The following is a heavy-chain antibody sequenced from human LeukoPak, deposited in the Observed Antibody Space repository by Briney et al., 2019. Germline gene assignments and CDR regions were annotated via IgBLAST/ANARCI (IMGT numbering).Heavy chain of an antibody. D-gene: IGHD3-10*01. Sequence: SETLSLTCTVSGGSISSGGYYWSWIRQPPGKGLEWIGYIYHSGSTNYNPSLKSRVTISVDKSKNQFSLKLSSVTAADTAVYYCARVREPPRGWYYYGSGSYGPWGQGTLVTVSS. J-gene: IGHJ5*02. V-gene: IGHV4-30-2*01. CDR1: GGSISSGGYY. CDR3: ARVREPPRGWYYYGSGSYGP. CDR2: IYHSGST.